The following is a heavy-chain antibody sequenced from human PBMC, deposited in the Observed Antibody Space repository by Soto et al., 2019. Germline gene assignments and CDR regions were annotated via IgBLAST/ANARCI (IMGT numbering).Heavy chain of an antibody. CDR1: GDSVSSGDYS. Sequence: QLQLQESDSGLVKPSQTLSLSCAVSGDSVSSGDYSWNWIRQPPGKGLEWIGYIYRSGHTYYNPSLKRRVTISVDRSKNQYSLGVTSVSAADTAVYYLARAPRSATTCPPGAFYIWGQESMVT. V-gene: IGHV4-30-2*01. CDR3: ARAPRSATTCPPGAFYI. J-gene: IGHJ3*02. CDR2: IYRSGHT. D-gene: IGHD2-2*01.